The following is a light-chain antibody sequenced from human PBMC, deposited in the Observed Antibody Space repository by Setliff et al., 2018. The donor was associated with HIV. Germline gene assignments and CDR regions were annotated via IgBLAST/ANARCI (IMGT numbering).Light chain of an antibody. J-gene: IGLJ1*01. V-gene: IGLV2-14*01. Sequence: QSVLTQPASVSGSPGQSITISCTGSSSDIGTYNFVSWYQQYPGKAPKVVIYEVSIRPPGISTRFSGSKSGNTASLTISGLQPADDADYYCASYTTSSAPLVFGSGTKVTVL. CDR1: SSDIGTYNF. CDR2: EVS. CDR3: ASYTTSSAPLV.